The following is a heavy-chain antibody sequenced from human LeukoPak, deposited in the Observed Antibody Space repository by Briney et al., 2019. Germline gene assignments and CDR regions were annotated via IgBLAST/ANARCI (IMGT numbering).Heavy chain of an antibody. CDR3: ARDSLGRSSGWYEEDY. Sequence: GGSLRLSCAASGFTFSSYGMHWVRQAPGKGLEWVAVIWYDGSNKYYADSVKGRFTISRDNSKNTLYLQMNSLRAEDTAVYYCARDSLGRSSGWYEEDYWGQGTLVTVSP. D-gene: IGHD6-19*01. J-gene: IGHJ4*02. CDR1: GFTFSSYG. V-gene: IGHV3-33*01. CDR2: IWYDGSNK.